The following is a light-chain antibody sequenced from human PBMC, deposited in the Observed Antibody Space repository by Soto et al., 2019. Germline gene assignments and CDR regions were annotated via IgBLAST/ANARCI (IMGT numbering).Light chain of an antibody. CDR2: VAS. CDR1: QSVGGSY. V-gene: IGKV3-20*01. CDR3: QHYGSSPWT. Sequence: EIGLPQSPGTLSLSPGERATLSCRASQSVGGSYLAWFQQKPGQAPRLLIYVASTRATGVPDRFSGSGSATDFSLTINRLEPEDFAVYYCQHYGSSPWTFGQGTKVEIK. J-gene: IGKJ1*01.